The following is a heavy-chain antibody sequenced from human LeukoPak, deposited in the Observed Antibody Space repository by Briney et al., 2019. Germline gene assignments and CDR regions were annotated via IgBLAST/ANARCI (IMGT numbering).Heavy chain of an antibody. Sequence: SETLSLTCTVSGYSISSGYYWGWIGQPPAKGLEWIGSIYHSGSTYYNPSLKSRVTISVDTSKNQFSLKLSSVTAADTAVYYCARDVGATNFDYWGQGTLVTVSS. CDR2: IYHSGST. CDR1: GYSISSGYY. D-gene: IGHD1-26*01. J-gene: IGHJ4*02. CDR3: ARDVGATNFDY. V-gene: IGHV4-38-2*02.